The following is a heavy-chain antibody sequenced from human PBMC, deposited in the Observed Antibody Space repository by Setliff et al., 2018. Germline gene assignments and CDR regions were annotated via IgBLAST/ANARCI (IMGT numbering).Heavy chain of an antibody. CDR2: ISGSGITI. CDR3: ARDGVSYGMDV. J-gene: IGHJ6*02. Sequence: GGSLRLSCSASGFTFSSYAMTWVRQAPGKGLEWVSSISGSGITIYYADSVRGRFTISRDNAKNSLYLQMNSLRAEDTAVYYCARDGVSYGMDVWGQGTTVTVSS. V-gene: IGHV3-48*04. CDR1: GFTFSSYA.